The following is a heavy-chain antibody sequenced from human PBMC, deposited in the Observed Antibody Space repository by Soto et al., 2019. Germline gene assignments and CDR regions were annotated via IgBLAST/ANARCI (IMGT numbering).Heavy chain of an antibody. CDR1: GFTFSSYS. CDR3: ATLGPARLLAS. D-gene: IGHD1-26*01. Sequence: GGSLRLSCAASGFTFSSYSMNWVRQAPGKGLEWVSSISSSSSYIYYADSVKGRFTISRDNSKNTLYLQMNSLRAEDTAVYYCATLGPARLLASWGQGTLVTVSS. CDR2: ISSSSSYI. V-gene: IGHV3-21*04. J-gene: IGHJ4*02.